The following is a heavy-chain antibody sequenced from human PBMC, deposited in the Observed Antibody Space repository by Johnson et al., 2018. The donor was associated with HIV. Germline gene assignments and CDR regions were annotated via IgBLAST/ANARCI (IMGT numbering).Heavy chain of an antibody. CDR3: AKAMGGWLLAHAFDI. CDR1: GFYFSNYA. CDR2: IQFDGRHK. V-gene: IGHV3-30*02. Sequence: QVQLVESGGGVVQPGGYLRLPCKASGFYFSNYAIHWVRQAPGKGLEWVTYIQFDGRHKYSDDFVKGRFTLSRDNSKNTLRRQMNSLRSEDTAVYYCAKAMGGWLLAHAFDIWGQGTMVTVSS. D-gene: IGHD3-22*01. J-gene: IGHJ3*02.